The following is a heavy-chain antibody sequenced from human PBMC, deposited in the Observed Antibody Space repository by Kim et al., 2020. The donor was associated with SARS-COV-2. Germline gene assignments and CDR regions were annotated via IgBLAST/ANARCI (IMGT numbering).Heavy chain of an antibody. CDR2: IYTSGST. CDR1: GGSISSGSYY. V-gene: IGHV4-61*02. D-gene: IGHD3-22*01. J-gene: IGHJ6*02. Sequence: SETLSLTCTVSGGSISSGSYYWSWIRQPAGKGLEWIGRIYTSGSTNYNPSLKSRVTISVDTSKNQFSLKLSSVTAADTAVYYCARDFTAHYDSSGYYYYYGMDVWGQGTTVTVS. CDR3: ARDFTAHYDSSGYYYYYGMDV.